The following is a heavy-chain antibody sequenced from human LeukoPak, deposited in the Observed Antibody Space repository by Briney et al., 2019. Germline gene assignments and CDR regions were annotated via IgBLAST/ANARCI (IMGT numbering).Heavy chain of an antibody. Sequence: GGSLRLSCAASGFTFSSYSMNWVRQAPGKGLEWVSSIIISTSYIYYADSVKGRFTISRDNAKNSLYLQMNSLRAEDTAVYHCARVASGTFDYWGQGTLVTVSS. V-gene: IGHV3-21*01. CDR3: ARVASGTFDY. D-gene: IGHD1-26*01. CDR1: GFTFSSYS. J-gene: IGHJ4*02. CDR2: IIISTSYI.